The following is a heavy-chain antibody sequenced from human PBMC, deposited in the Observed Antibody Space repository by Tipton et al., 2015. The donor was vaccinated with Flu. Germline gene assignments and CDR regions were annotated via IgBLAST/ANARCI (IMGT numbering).Heavy chain of an antibody. Sequence: TLSLTCTVSGGSISGSNYYWGWIRQPPGKGLEWIGSYYYSGSTYYNPSLNSRATISLDTSKNQFSLKLSSVTAADTAVYYCARIPNIVATKKMFDYWGQGTLVTVSS. D-gene: IGHD5-12*01. CDR1: GGSISGSNYY. CDR2: YYYSGST. J-gene: IGHJ4*02. V-gene: IGHV4-39*07. CDR3: ARIPNIVATKKMFDY.